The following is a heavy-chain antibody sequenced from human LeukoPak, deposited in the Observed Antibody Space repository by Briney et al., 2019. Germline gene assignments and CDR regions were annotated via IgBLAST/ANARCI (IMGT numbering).Heavy chain of an antibody. V-gene: IGHV3-74*01. D-gene: IGHD2-2*02. Sequence: GGSLRLSCAASGFTFSDFWMHWVRQAPGKGLVWVSRINSGGTVTNYADSVKGRLTISRDNAKNSLYLQMNSLRAEDTAVYYCARDRFKEDIVVVPAAIDQDYWGQGTLVTVSS. CDR1: GFTFSDFW. J-gene: IGHJ4*02. CDR2: INSGGTVT. CDR3: ARDRFKEDIVVVPAAIDQDY.